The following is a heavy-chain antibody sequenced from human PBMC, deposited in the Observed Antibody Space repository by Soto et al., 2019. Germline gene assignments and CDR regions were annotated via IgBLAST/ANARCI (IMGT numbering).Heavy chain of an antibody. Sequence: GGSLRLSCAASGFTFSSYAMSWVRQAPGKGLEWVSVIGASGVSTYYADSVKGRFTISRDTSKNTLYLQMNSLRAEDTAVYYCAKGGQSYDYWGQGTPVPVSP. CDR3: AKGGQSYDY. D-gene: IGHD3-10*01. CDR2: IGASGVST. J-gene: IGHJ4*02. CDR1: GFTFSSYA. V-gene: IGHV3-23*01.